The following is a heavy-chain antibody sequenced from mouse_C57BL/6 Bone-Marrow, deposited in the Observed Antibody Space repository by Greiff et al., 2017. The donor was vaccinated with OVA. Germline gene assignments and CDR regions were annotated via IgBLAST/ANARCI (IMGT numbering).Heavy chain of an antibody. CDR1: GYTFTSYG. J-gene: IGHJ1*03. CDR2: IHPRSGNT. V-gene: IGHV1-81*01. D-gene: IGHD2-3*01. CDR3: AREHDGYPYWYFDV. Sequence: VKLMESGAELVRPGASVKLSCKASGYTFTSYGIRWVKQRPGQGLEWIGMIHPRSGNTYYNEKFKGKATLTADKSSSTAYMELRSLTSEDSAVYLWAREHDGYPYWYFDVWGTGTTVTVSS.